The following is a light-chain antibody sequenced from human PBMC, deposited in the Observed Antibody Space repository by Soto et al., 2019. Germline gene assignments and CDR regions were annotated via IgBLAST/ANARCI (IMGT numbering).Light chain of an antibody. Sequence: DIVMTQSPDSLAVSLGERATINCKSSQSVLYTSNNKNYLAWFQQKPGQPPKLLIYWASYRESGVPDRFSGGGSGTDFTLTISSLQAEDVAVYYCQQYYTVPVTFGPGTKVDL. V-gene: IGKV4-1*01. CDR3: QQYYTVPVT. J-gene: IGKJ3*01. CDR1: QSVLYTSNNKNY. CDR2: WAS.